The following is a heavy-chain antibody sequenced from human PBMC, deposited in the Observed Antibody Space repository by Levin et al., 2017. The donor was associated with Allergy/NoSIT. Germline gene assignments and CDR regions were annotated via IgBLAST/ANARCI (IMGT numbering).Heavy chain of an antibody. D-gene: IGHD5-24*01. CDR2: IGGSGGAT. CDR3: AKDMAF. V-gene: IGHV3-23*01. CDR1: GFTFSSFA. Sequence: GGSLRLSCAASGFTFSSFAMSWVRQAPGKGLEWVSAIGGSGGATYYADSVKGRFIISRDNSKNTLYLDLNSLRAEDMAVYYCAKDMAFWGQGTLVTVSS. J-gene: IGHJ4*02.